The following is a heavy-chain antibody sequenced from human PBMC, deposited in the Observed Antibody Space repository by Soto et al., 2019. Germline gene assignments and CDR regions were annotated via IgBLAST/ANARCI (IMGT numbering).Heavy chain of an antibody. Sequence: QVQLQESGPGLVKPSQTLSLTCTVSGGSISSGGYYWSWIRQHPGKGLEWIGYIYYSGSTYFNPSLHSRLNISVDTSKNQFSLQLSSVTAAYTAVYYCARAGHSSSSEGANWFDPWGQGTLVTVSS. V-gene: IGHV4-31*03. CDR3: ARAGHSSSSEGANWFDP. CDR2: IYYSGST. D-gene: IGHD6-6*01. J-gene: IGHJ5*02. CDR1: GGSISSGGYY.